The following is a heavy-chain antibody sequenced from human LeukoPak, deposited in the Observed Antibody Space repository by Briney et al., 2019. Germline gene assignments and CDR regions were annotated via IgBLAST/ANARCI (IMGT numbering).Heavy chain of an antibody. J-gene: IGHJ5*02. Sequence: SETLSLTCTVSGGSISNHYWSWIRQAPGKGLEWIGYVYYSGSTNYNPSVKSRVTISVDTSNNQFSLSLSSVTAADTAVYYCAKHLTNAYYDMIWFDPWGQGTLVTVTS. V-gene: IGHV4-59*11. D-gene: IGHD3-16*01. CDR2: VYYSGST. CDR1: GGSISNHY. CDR3: AKHLTNAYYDMIWFDP.